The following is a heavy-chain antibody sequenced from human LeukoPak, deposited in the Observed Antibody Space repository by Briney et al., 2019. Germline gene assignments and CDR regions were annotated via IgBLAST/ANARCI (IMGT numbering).Heavy chain of an antibody. Sequence: PGGSLRLSCAASGFTFSTYFMSGVRQAPEKGLEWVSAISGSGDSTYYVDSVKGRFTISRDNSKNTLYLQMNSLRAEDTAVYYCAKGSRSSRPYYFDYWGQGTLVTVSS. J-gene: IGHJ4*02. CDR2: ISGSGDST. D-gene: IGHD6-13*01. V-gene: IGHV3-23*01. CDR3: AKGSRSSRPYYFDY. CDR1: GFTFSTYF.